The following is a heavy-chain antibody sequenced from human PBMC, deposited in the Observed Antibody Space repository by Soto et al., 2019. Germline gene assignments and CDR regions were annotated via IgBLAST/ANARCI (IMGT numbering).Heavy chain of an antibody. CDR2: IDPSQSYF. CDR1: GDSITTHW. V-gene: IGHV5-10-1*01. CDR3: ACFRSSWFGDGRLDS. D-gene: IGHD6-13*01. Sequence: DSLKISGEGSGDSITTHWIDWVRQMPGKGLEWMGRIDPSQSYFNSNPSFQGHVTISADKSTSKPYLQWTSLEASDTAIYDCACFRSSWFGDGRLDSWGPGPLVTVSS. J-gene: IGHJ4*02.